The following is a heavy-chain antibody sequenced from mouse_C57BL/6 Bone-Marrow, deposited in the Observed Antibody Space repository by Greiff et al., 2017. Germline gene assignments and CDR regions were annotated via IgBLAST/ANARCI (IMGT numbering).Heavy chain of an antibody. CDR1: GFTFSSYA. CDR3: TRYGYDGDYAMDY. D-gene: IGHD2-2*01. CDR2: ISSGGDYI. Sequence: EVQVVESGEGLVKPGGSLTLSCAASGFTFSSYAMSWVRQTPEKRLEWVAYISSGGDYIYYADTVKCRFTISRDNARNTLYLQMSSRKSEDTAMYYCTRYGYDGDYAMDYWGQGTSVTVSS. V-gene: IGHV5-9-1*02. J-gene: IGHJ4*01.